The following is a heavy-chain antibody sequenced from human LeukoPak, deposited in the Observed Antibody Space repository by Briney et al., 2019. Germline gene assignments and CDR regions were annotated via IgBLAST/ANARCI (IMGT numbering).Heavy chain of an antibody. Sequence: GGSLRLSCAASGFTFSTYTMNWVRQAPGKGPEWVSSISKSSNYIFYADSVQGRFTISRDNAKNSLYLQMNSLRAEDTAVYYCARDRGSDYYGEDFDYWGQGTLVTVPS. J-gene: IGHJ4*02. V-gene: IGHV3-21*01. D-gene: IGHD2-21*02. CDR2: ISKSSNYI. CDR3: ARDRGSDYYGEDFDY. CDR1: GFTFSTYT.